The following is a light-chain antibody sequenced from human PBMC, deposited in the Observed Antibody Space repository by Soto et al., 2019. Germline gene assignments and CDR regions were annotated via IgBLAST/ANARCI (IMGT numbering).Light chain of an antibody. Sequence: QSALTQPRSVSGSPGQSVTISCTGTSRDVGGYNYVSWYQHHPGKAPKLMIYDVSKRPSGVPDRFSGSKSGNTASLTISGLQYEDETDYYCCAYTGSYTCVVFGGGTKLTVL. CDR3: CAYTGSYTCVV. CDR2: DVS. CDR1: SRDVGGYNY. J-gene: IGLJ2*01. V-gene: IGLV2-11*01.